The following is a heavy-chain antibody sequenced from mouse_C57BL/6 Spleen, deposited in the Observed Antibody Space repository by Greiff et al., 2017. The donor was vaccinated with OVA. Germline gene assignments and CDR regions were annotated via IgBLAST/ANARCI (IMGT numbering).Heavy chain of an antibody. CDR3: SLTGTSDYAMDY. J-gene: IGHJ4*01. CDR1: GYTFTSYW. CDR2: IYPGSGST. D-gene: IGHD4-1*01. Sequence: QVQLQQPGAELVKPGASVKMSCKASGYTFTSYWITWVKQRPGQGLEWIGDIYPGSGSTNYNEKFKGKATLTVDTSSSTAYMQLSSLTSEDSAVYYCSLTGTSDYAMDYWGQGTSVTVSS. V-gene: IGHV1-55*01.